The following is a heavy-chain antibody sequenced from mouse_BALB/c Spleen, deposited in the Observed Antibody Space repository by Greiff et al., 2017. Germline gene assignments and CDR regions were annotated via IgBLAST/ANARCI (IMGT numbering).Heavy chain of an antibody. J-gene: IGHJ4*01. CDR1: GYTFTSYW. D-gene: IGHD4-1*01. CDR3: ARRTGRDAMDY. Sequence: DLVKPGASVKLSCKASGYTFTSYWINWIKQRPGQGLEWIGRIAPGSGSTYYNEMFKGKATLTVDTSSSTAYIQLSSLSSEDSAVYFCARRTGRDAMDYWGQGTSVTVSS. V-gene: IGHV1S41*01. CDR2: IAPGSGST.